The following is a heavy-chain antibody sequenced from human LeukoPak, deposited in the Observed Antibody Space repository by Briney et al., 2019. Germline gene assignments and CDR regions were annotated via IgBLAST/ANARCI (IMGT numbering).Heavy chain of an antibody. V-gene: IGHV3-23*01. CDR2: ISGSGGST. CDR3: AKDRWIQQQEYNWFDP. J-gene: IGHJ5*02. CDR1: GFTFSSYA. D-gene: IGHD5-18*01. Sequence: GGSLRLSCAASGFTFSSYAMSWVRQAPGKGLEWVSAISGSGGSTYYADSVKGRFTISRDNSKNTLYLQMNSLRAEDTAVYYCAKDRWIQQQEYNWFDPWGQGTLVTVSS.